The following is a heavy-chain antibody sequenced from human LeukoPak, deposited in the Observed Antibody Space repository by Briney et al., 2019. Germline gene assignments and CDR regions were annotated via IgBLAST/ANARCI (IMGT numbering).Heavy chain of an antibody. V-gene: IGHV3-23*01. CDR1: GFTFSSYA. D-gene: IGHD6-13*01. Sequence: GGSLRLSCAASGFTFSSYAMSWVRQAPGKGLEWVSAISGSGGSTYYADSVKGRFTISRDNSKNTLYLQMSSLRAEDTAVYYCAKDQSAYSRAPARHWGQGTLVTVSS. J-gene: IGHJ1*01. CDR3: AKDQSAYSRAPARH. CDR2: ISGSGGST.